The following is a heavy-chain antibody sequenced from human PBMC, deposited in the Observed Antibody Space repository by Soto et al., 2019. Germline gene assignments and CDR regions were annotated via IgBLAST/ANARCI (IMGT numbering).Heavy chain of an antibody. CDR2: IKQDGTAR. V-gene: IGHV3-7*01. CDR1: GFTISNYW. D-gene: IGHD3-10*01. J-gene: IGHJ4*02. Sequence: GGSLRLSCAASGFTISNYWMSWVRQAPGKGLEWVANIKQDGTARHYVDSVKGRFMISRDNAKNSLYLQMDSLRVEDTAVYYCARDCCASGSHDFWGQGNLVTVSS. CDR3: ARDCCASGSHDF.